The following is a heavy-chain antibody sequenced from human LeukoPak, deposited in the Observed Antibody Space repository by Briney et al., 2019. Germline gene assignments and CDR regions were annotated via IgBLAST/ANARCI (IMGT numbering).Heavy chain of an antibody. D-gene: IGHD4-17*01. V-gene: IGHV4-34*01. CDR3: ARARMTTVRKNYGMDA. J-gene: IGHJ6*04. Sequence: SETLSLTCAVYGGSFSGYYWSWIRQPPGKGLEWIGEINHSGSTNYNPSLKSRVTISVDTSKNQFSLKLSSVTAADTAVYYCARARMTTVRKNYGMDASGKGATGTVSS. CDR2: INHSGST. CDR1: GGSFSGYY.